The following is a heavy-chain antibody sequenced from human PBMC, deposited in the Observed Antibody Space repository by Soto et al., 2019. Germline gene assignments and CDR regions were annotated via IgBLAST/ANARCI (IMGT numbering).Heavy chain of an antibody. CDR2: INHTGST. Sequence: SETLSLTCAVYGGSFSGYSWTWIRQPPGTGLEWIGEINHTGSTNYNPSLKSRVTISVDTSKNQLSLKLTSVTAADTAVYFCERDKITGLFVYWGQGTLVTVSS. CDR1: GGSFSGYS. CDR3: ERDKITGLFVY. J-gene: IGHJ4*02. D-gene: IGHD2-8*02. V-gene: IGHV4-34*01.